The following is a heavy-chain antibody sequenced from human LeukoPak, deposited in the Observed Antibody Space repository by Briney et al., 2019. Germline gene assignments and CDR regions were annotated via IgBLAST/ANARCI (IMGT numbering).Heavy chain of an antibody. CDR1: GGTFSSYA. V-gene: IGHV1-69*04. CDR2: IIPILGIA. D-gene: IGHD2-2*01. Sequence: GASVKVSCKASGGTFSSYAISWVRQSPGQGLEWMGRIIPILGIANYAQKFQGRVTITADKSTSTAYMELSSLRSEDTAVYYCARAIVVVPAAHYYYYGMDVWGQGTTVTVSS. CDR3: ARAIVVVPAAHYYYYGMDV. J-gene: IGHJ6*02.